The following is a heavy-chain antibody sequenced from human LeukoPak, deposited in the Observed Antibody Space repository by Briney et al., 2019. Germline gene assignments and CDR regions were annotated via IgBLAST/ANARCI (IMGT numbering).Heavy chain of an antibody. CDR1: GVSFSGYY. D-gene: IGHD3-22*01. J-gene: IGHJ4*02. CDR2: INHSGST. Sequence: SETLSLTCAVFGVSFSGYYWSWIRQPPGKGLEWIGEINHSGSTNYNPSLKSRVTISVDTSKNQFSLKLSSVTAADTAVYYCARVTGYMIEDYFDYWGQGTLVTVSS. CDR3: ARVTGYMIEDYFDY. V-gene: IGHV4-34*01.